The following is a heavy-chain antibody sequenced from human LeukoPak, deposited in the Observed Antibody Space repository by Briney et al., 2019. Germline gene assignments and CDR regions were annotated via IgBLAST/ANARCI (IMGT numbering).Heavy chain of an antibody. D-gene: IGHD6-19*01. J-gene: IGHJ2*01. Sequence: PTGGSLRLSCTASGLTFSSYAMSWVRQAPGKGLEWVSAISGSGGSTYYADSVKGRFTISRDNSKNTLYLQMNSLRAEDTAVYYCAKGMGSSGWYARWHFDLWGRGTLVTVSS. CDR3: AKGMGSSGWYARWHFDL. V-gene: IGHV3-23*01. CDR1: GLTFSSYA. CDR2: ISGSGGST.